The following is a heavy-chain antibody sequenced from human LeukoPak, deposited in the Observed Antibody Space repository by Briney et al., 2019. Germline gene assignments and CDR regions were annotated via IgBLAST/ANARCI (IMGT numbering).Heavy chain of an antibody. J-gene: IGHJ4*02. CDR3: ARDRGQSYFDY. D-gene: IGHD3-10*01. CDR1: GFTFRNYG. Sequence: GGSLGLSCATSGFTFRNYGMHWVRQAPGKGLEWVAIIYYDGSNQYYADSAKGRFTISRDNSKNTLSLQLNSLRAEDTAMYYCARDRGQSYFDYCGQGTLFTASS. V-gene: IGHV3-33*01. CDR2: IYYDGSNQ.